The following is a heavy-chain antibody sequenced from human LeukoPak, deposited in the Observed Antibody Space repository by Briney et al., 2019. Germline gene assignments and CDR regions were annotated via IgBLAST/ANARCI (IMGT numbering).Heavy chain of an antibody. CDR1: GYTFSSHA. V-gene: IGHV3-64*01. J-gene: IGHJ5*02. CDR3: ARVSGWYWFDQ. Sequence: GGSLRLSCVASGYTFSSHALHCVRQAPGKGLEYVSAISSNGRTTFYANSVKGRFTISRDNSKNTLYLQMGSLRAEDTAVYYCARVSGWYWFDQWGQGTLVTVSS. CDR2: ISSNGRTT. D-gene: IGHD6-19*01.